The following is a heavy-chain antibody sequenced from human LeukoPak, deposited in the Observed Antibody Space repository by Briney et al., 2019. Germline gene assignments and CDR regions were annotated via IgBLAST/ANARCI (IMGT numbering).Heavy chain of an antibody. Sequence: GESLRISCKGSGYSFTSYWISWVRQMPGKGLEWMGRIDPSDSYTNYSPSFQGHVTISADKSTSTAYLQWSSLKAPDTAMYYCARHGDYDFWSGGFDPWGQGTLVTVSS. J-gene: IGHJ5*02. CDR1: GYSFTSYW. CDR3: ARHGDYDFWSGGFDP. V-gene: IGHV5-10-1*01. CDR2: IDPSDSYT. D-gene: IGHD3-3*01.